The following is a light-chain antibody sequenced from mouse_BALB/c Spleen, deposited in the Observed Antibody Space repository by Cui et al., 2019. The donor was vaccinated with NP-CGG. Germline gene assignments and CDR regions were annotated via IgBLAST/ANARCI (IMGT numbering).Light chain of an antibody. V-gene: IGLV1*01. CDR1: TGAVTTSNY. CDR2: GTH. CDR3: ALLYSNLWV. Sequence: QAVVTQESALTTSPGETVTLTCRSSTGAVTTSNYANWVQEKPDHLFTGLIGGTHTRPPSIRARFSGSLIRDSAALTNTGAQTEDEAIYFCALLYSNLWVFGGGTKLTVL. J-gene: IGLJ1*01.